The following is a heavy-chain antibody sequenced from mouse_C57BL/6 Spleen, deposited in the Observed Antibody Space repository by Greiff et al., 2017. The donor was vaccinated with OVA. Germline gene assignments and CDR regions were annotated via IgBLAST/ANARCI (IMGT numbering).Heavy chain of an antibody. CDR1: GYTFTSYW. CDR3: ARSGDGYYFYAMDY. CDR2: IDPSDSET. J-gene: IGHJ4*01. Sequence: VQLQQPGAELVRPGSSVTLSCKASGYTFTSYWMHWVKQRPIQGLEWIGNIDPSDSETPYNQKFKDKATLTVDKSSSTAYMQLSSLTSEDSAVYDGARSGDGYYFYAMDYWGQGTSVTVSS. D-gene: IGHD2-3*01. V-gene: IGHV1-52*01.